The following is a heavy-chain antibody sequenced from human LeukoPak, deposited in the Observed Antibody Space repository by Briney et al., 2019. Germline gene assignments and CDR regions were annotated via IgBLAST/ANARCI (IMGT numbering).Heavy chain of an antibody. CDR2: INSDGSST. J-gene: IGHJ4*02. V-gene: IGHV3-74*01. CDR3: ARDVQGGYCSSASCYSDY. Sequence: PGGSLRLSCAASGFSFSSYWMHWVRQAPGKGLVWVSRINSDGSSTIYADSVRGRFTIPRDNSKNTLYLQMNSLRVDDTAVYYCARDVQGGYCSSASCYSDYWRQGTLVTVSS. D-gene: IGHD2-2*01. CDR1: GFSFSSYW.